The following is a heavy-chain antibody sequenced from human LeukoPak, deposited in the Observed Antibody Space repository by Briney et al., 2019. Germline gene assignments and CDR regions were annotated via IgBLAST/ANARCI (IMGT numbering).Heavy chain of an antibody. V-gene: IGHV4-59*01. CDR2: IYCSGST. CDR1: GGSISSYY. CDR3: ARGADSSGYYSIFYFDY. D-gene: IGHD3-22*01. J-gene: IGHJ4*02. Sequence: PSETLSLTCTVSGGSISSYYWNWIRQPRGKGLEWIGYIYCSGSTNYNPSLKSRVTISVDTSKNQFSLKLSSVTAADTAVYYCARGADSSGYYSIFYFDYWGQGTLVTVSS.